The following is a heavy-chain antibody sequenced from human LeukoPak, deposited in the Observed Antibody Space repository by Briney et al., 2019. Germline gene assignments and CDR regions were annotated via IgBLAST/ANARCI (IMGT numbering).Heavy chain of an antibody. V-gene: IGHV4-38-2*02. CDR3: ARLPREYYYGSGSYYN. CDR2: IYHSGST. CDR1: GYSISSGYY. J-gene: IGHJ4*02. D-gene: IGHD3-10*01. Sequence: SETLSLTCTVSGYSISSGYYWGWVRQPPGKGLEWIGSIYHSGSTYYNPSLKSRVTISVDTSKNQFSLKLSSVTAADTAVYYCARLPREYYYGSGSYYNWGQGTLVTVSS.